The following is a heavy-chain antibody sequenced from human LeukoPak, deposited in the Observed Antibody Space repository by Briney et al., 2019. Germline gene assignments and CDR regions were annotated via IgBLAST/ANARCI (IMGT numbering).Heavy chain of an antibody. CDR3: ALNTAAYLLDY. Sequence: SETLSLTCTVSGGSISSSSYYRGWIRQPPGKGLEWIGSIYYSGSTYYNPSLKSRVTISVDTSKNQFSLKLSSVTAADTAVYYCALNTAAYLLDYWGQGTLVTVSS. CDR2: IYYSGST. CDR1: GGSISSSSYY. D-gene: IGHD2-2*01. J-gene: IGHJ4*02. V-gene: IGHV4-39*07.